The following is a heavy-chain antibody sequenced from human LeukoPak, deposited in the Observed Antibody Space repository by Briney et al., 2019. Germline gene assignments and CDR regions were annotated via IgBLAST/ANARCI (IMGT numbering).Heavy chain of an antibody. CDR3: ARENDYGDYGADDWFDP. V-gene: IGHV6-1*01. Sequence: SQTLSLTCAISGDSVSSNSAAWNWIRQSPSRGLEWLGRTYYRSKWYNDYAVSVKSRITINPDTSKNQFSLQLNSVTPEDTAVYYCARENDYGDYGADDWFDPWGQGTLVTVSS. J-gene: IGHJ5*02. CDR1: GDSVSSNSAA. CDR2: TYYRSKWYN. D-gene: IGHD4-17*01.